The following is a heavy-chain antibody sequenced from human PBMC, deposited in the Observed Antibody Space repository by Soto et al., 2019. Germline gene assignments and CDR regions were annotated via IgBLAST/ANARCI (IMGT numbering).Heavy chain of an antibody. J-gene: IGHJ5*02. CDR1: GGSISSGGYS. D-gene: IGHD2-2*02. Sequence: SETLSLTCAVSGGSISSGGYSWSWIRQPPGKGLEWIGYIYHTGNTYYNPSLESRVTMSVDRSKNQLSLEVTSVTAADTAVYYCARFRGSAILDLCGQGSLVTVSS. CDR3: ARFRGSAILDL. CDR2: IYHTGNT. V-gene: IGHV4-30-2*01.